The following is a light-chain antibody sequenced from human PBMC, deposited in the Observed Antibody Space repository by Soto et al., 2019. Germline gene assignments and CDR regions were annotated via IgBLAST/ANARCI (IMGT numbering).Light chain of an antibody. CDR2: GAS. J-gene: IGKJ5*01. CDR3: QQYGSSLPVT. Sequence: EVVMTQSPATLSVSPGERVTLSCRASQSVRSNLAWYQQKPGQSPRLLIYGASTRATGIPARFSGSGSGTEFTLTISRLEPEDFAVYYCQQYGSSLPVTFGQGTRLEIK. V-gene: IGKV3-15*01. CDR1: QSVRSN.